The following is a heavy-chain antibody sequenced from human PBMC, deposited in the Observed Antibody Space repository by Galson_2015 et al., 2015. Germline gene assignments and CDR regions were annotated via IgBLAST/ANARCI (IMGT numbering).Heavy chain of an antibody. CDR2: TYHRSKWHN. V-gene: IGHV6-1*01. Sequence: CAISGDSVSSNSAAWNWIRQSPSRGFEWLGRTYHRSKWHNDYAASVKSRISINPDTSKNQFSLQLTSVTPEDTAVYYCARTAGYIDVWGKGTTVTVSS. CDR3: ARTAGYIDV. J-gene: IGHJ6*03. CDR1: GDSVSSNSAA.